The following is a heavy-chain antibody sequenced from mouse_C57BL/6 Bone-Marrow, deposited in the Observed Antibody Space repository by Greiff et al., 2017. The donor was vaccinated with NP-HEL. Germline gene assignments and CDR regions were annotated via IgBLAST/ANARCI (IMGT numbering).Heavy chain of an antibody. CDR1: GYAFSSSW. D-gene: IGHD4-1*01. CDR3: AETGDLFAY. J-gene: IGHJ3*01. CDR2: IYPGDGDT. V-gene: IGHV1-82*01. Sequence: VKLVESGPELVKPGASVKISCKASGYAFSSSWMNWVKQRPGKGLEWIGRIYPGDGDTNYNGKFKGKATLTADKSSSTAYMQLSSLTSEDAAFYFCAETGDLFAYWGQGTVVTVSA.